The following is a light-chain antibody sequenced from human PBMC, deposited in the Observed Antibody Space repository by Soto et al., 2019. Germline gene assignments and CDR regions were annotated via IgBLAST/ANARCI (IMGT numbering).Light chain of an antibody. CDR3: QPGNTYSA. J-gene: IGKJ1*01. CDR1: QSINNW. V-gene: IGKV1-5*03. CDR2: QTS. Sequence: DIQMTQSPSILSASVGDRVTITCRASQSINNWLAWYQQKPGRAPNLLIYQTSNLESGVPSRFSVSGSGTEFTLTISSLQPYDFATYYCQPGNTYSAFGQGTTVEIK.